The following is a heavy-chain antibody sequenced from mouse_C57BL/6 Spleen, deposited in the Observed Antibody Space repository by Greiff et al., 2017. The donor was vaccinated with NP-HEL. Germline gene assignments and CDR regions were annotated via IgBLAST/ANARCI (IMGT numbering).Heavy chain of an antibody. CDR2: INPSTGGT. D-gene: IGHD2-1*01. CDR1: GYSFTGYY. Sequence: VQLQQSGPELVKPGASVKISCKASGYSFTGYYMHWVKQSSEKSLEWIGEINPSTGGTSYNQKFKGKATLTVDKSSSTAYMQLKSLTSEDSAVYYCATDLLSFYWGQGTTLTVSS. J-gene: IGHJ2*01. CDR3: ATDLLSFY. V-gene: IGHV1-43*01.